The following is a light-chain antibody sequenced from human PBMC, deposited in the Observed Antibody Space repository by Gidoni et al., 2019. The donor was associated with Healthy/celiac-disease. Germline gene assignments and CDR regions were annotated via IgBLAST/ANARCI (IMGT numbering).Light chain of an antibody. CDR2: KAS. CDR1: QSISSW. CDR3: QQYNSPYT. Sequence: DIQMTQSPSTLSASVGDRVTITCRASQSISSWLAWYQQKPGKAPKLLIYKASSLESGVPSRFSGSGSGTEFTLTISSLQPDDFAPYYCQQYNSPYTFGPXTKLEIK. J-gene: IGKJ2*01. V-gene: IGKV1-5*03.